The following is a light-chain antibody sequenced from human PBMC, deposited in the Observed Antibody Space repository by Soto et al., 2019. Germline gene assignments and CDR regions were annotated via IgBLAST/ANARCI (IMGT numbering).Light chain of an antibody. CDR1: QSVSSY. Sequence: EIVLTQSPATLSLSPGERATLSCRASQSVSSYLAWYQHKPGQAPRLLIYDASNRATGIPARFSGSGSGTDFTLTISSLEPEDFAVYYCQQRSNYLTFGPGTKVDIK. CDR2: DAS. J-gene: IGKJ3*01. V-gene: IGKV3-11*01. CDR3: QQRSNYLT.